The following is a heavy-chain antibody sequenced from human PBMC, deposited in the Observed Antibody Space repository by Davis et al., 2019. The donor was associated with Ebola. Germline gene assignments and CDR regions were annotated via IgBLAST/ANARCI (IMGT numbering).Heavy chain of an antibody. CDR2: ISGSGGST. Sequence: GESLKISCAASGFTFSNYAMSWVRQAPGKGLEWVSTISGSGGSTYYADSVKGRFTISRDNSKNTLYLQMNSLRAEDTAVYYCASGGGNGLDYWGQGTLVTVSS. CDR1: GFTFSNYA. D-gene: IGHD1-1*01. V-gene: IGHV3-23*01. J-gene: IGHJ4*02. CDR3: ASGGGNGLDY.